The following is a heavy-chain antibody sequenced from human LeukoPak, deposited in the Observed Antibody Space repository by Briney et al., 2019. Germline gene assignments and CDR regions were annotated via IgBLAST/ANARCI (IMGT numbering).Heavy chain of an antibody. J-gene: IGHJ4*02. V-gene: IGHV1-2*02. CDR2: INPNSGGT. Sequence: ASVKVSCKASGYTFTGCYMHWVRQAPGQGLEWMGWINPNSGGTNYAQKFQGRVTMTRDTSISTAYMELSRLRSDDTAVYYCARAHAIGYEGATWASDYWGQGTLVTVSS. CDR1: GYTFTGCY. CDR3: ARAHAIGYEGATWASDY. D-gene: IGHD1-26*01.